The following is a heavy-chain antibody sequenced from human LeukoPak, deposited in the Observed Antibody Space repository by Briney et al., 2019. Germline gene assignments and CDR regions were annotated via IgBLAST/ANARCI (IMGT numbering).Heavy chain of an antibody. CDR2: ISDSGGRK. J-gene: IGHJ4*02. D-gene: IGHD3-22*01. V-gene: IGHV3-23*01. CDR3: AKRGVVIRVILVGFHKEAYYFDS. CDR1: GITLSNYG. Sequence: GGSLRLSCAVSGITLSNYGMSWVRQAPGKGLEWVAGISDSGGRKNYADSVKGRCTISRDHPKNSQDLQMNSLRAEDTAVYFCAKRGVVIRVILVGFHKEAYYFDSWGQGALVTVSS.